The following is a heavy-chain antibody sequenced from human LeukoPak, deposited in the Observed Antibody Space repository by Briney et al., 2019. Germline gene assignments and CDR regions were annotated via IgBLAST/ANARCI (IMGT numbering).Heavy chain of an antibody. CDR2: IKHSGST. J-gene: IGHJ5*02. V-gene: IGHV4-34*01. CDR3: GRRPHGTYYYDSSGTGIPTTHQNWFDT. D-gene: IGHD3-22*01. CDR1: GFTLSSYA. Sequence: GSLRLSCAASGFTLSSYATSWVRQPPGKGLEWIGEIKHSGSTNNNPSLKSRITISVAQYKNHFSLKLSSVTATNTAVYYSGRRPHGTYYYDSSGTGIPTTHQNWFDTSGEGAPLTVS.